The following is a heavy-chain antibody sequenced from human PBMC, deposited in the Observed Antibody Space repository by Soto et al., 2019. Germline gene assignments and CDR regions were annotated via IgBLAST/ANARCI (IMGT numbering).Heavy chain of an antibody. V-gene: IGHV1-69*12. CDR1: GGTFSSYA. J-gene: IGHJ6*02. CDR3: ARIAAAGTWSYYYYGMDV. Sequence: QVQLVQSGAEVKKPGSSVKVSCKASGGTFSSYAISWVRQAPGQGLEWMGGIIPIFGTANYAQKFQGRVTNTADESTSTADMELSSLRSEDTAVYYGARIAAAGTWSYYYYGMDVWGQGTTVTVSS. CDR2: IIPIFGTA. D-gene: IGHD6-13*01.